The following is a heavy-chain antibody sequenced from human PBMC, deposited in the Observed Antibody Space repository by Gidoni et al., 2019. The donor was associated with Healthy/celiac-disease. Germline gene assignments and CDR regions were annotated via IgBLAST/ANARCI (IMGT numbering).Heavy chain of an antibody. J-gene: IGHJ4*02. D-gene: IGHD3-16*02. V-gene: IGHV3-64D*08. Sequence: EVQLVESGGGLVQPGGSLRLSCSASGFTFSSYAMHWVRQAPGKGLEYVSAISSNGGSTYYADSVKGRFTISRDNSKNTLYLQMSSLRAEDTAVYYCVKRQLMITFGGVIVDEGKGFDYWGQGTLVTVSS. CDR2: ISSNGGST. CDR1: GFTFSSYA. CDR3: VKRQLMITFGGVIVDEGKGFDY.